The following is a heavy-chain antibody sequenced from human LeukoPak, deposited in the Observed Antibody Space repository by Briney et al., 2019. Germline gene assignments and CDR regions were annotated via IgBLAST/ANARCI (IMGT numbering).Heavy chain of an antibody. V-gene: IGHV4-39*01. CDR2: IYYSGST. CDR3: ARRSGYSPYWYYYYYGMDV. D-gene: IGHD5-18*01. Sequence: SETLSLTCTVSGGSISSSSYYWGWIRQPPGKGLEWIGSIYYSGSTYYNPSLKSRVTISVDTSKNQFSLKLSSVTAADTAVYYCARRSGYSPYWYYYYYGMDVWGQGTTVTVSS. J-gene: IGHJ6*02. CDR1: GGSISSSSYY.